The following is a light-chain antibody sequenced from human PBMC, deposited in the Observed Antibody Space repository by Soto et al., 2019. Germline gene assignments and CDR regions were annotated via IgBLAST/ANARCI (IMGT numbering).Light chain of an antibody. J-gene: IGLJ3*02. V-gene: IGLV2-8*01. Sequence: QSALTQPASVSGSPGQSITISCTGTSSDVGGYNYVSWYQQHPGKAPKLMIYEVAKRPSGVPDRISGSKSGNTASLTVSGLQAEDEADYYCSSYADRNKFLFGGGTKVTVL. CDR1: SSDVGGYNY. CDR3: SSYADRNKFL. CDR2: EVA.